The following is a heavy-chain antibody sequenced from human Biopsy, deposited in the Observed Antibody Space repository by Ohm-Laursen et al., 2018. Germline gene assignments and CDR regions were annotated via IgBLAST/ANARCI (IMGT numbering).Heavy chain of an antibody. J-gene: IGHJ1*01. CDR2: NIPILGTG. Sequence: SSVKVPCKAPGGTFINYGVNWVRQAPGQGLEWLGGNIPILGTGNYAQKFQDRVTVAADTSTSTATMELRSLRSDDTAVYYCATKLTGYFHHWGQGTLVIVSS. D-gene: IGHD3-9*01. CDR1: GGTFINYG. CDR3: ATKLTGYFHH. V-gene: IGHV1-69*06.